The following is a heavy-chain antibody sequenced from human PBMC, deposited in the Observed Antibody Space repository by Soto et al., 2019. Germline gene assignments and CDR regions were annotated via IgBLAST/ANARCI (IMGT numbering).Heavy chain of an antibody. CDR2: IYYSGSA. CDR1: GGSINSGDYY. Sequence: SETLSLPCTVSGGSINSGDYYWTWIRQTPGNGLEWVGHIYYSGSAYYNPSLKSRLLISLDTSKTQFSLNLTSVTAAAPAVYYCASRVSLSRAIWRFRSLDQGTRGTVSS. J-gene: IGHJ5*02. CDR3: ASRVSLSRAIWRFRS. D-gene: IGHD3-10*01. V-gene: IGHV4-30-4*01.